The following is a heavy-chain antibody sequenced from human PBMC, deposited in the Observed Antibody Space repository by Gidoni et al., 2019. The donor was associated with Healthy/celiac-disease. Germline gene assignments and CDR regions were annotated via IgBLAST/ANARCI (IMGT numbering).Heavy chain of an antibody. V-gene: IGHV6-1*01. CDR1: GDSVSSHSAA. CDR2: TYYRSKWYN. Sequence: QVQLQQSGPGLVKPSQTLSLTCAIPGDSVSSHSAAWNWIRQSPSRGLEWLGRTYYRSKWYNDYAVSVKNRLTINPDTSKNQFSLQLNSVTPEDTAVYYCARDPDTSGWDDNWFDPWGQGTLVTVSS. CDR3: ARDPDTSGWDDNWFDP. D-gene: IGHD6-19*01. J-gene: IGHJ5*02.